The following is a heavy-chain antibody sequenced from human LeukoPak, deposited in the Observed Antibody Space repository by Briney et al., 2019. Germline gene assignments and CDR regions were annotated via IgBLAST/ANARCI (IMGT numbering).Heavy chain of an antibody. CDR1: GVSFSGYY. CDR3: ARFKLSYDYVWGSYRNHYFDY. Sequence: PSETLSLTCAVYGVSFSGYYWSWLRQPPGKGLEWIGEINHSGSTNYNPSLKSRVTISVDTSKNQFSLKLSSVTAAATAVYYCARFKLSYDYVWGSYRNHYFDYWGQGTLVTVSS. V-gene: IGHV4-34*01. D-gene: IGHD3-16*02. J-gene: IGHJ4*02. CDR2: INHSGST.